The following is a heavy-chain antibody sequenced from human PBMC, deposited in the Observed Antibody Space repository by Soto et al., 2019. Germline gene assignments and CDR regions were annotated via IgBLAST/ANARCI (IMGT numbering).Heavy chain of an antibody. D-gene: IGHD2-2*02. J-gene: IGHJ4*02. CDR1: GFTFSTYA. CDR2: ISGSGGNT. V-gene: IGHV3-23*01. CDR3: VNAISSTTSDHY. Sequence: GGSLRLSCAASGFTFSTYAMAWVRQAPGKGLEWVSGISGSGGNTYYADSVKGRFTISRDSSKNTLYLQMNSLRGEDTAVYFCVNAISSTTSDHYFGKGTLVTVSS.